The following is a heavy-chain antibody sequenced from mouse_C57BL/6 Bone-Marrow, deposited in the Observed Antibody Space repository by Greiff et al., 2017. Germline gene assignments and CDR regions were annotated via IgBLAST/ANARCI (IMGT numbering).Heavy chain of an antibody. CDR1: GYTFTSYW. V-gene: IGHV1-7*01. J-gene: IGHJ2*01. CDR2: INPSSGYT. Sequence: QVQLQQSGAELAKPGASVKLSCKASGYTFTSYWMHWVKQRPGQGLEWIGYINPSSGYTKYNQKFKDKAPLTANKSSITAYMQLSSLTYEDSAVYYCATSFLLRSYYWGQGTTLTVSS. D-gene: IGHD1-1*01. CDR3: ATSFLLRSYY.